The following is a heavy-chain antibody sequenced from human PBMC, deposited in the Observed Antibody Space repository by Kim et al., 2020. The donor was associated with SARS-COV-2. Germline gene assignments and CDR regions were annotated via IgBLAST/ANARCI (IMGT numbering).Heavy chain of an antibody. CDR3: ANTGGQGSFYGMDV. CDR2: VFYSGST. CDR1: GGYINSNTYF. Sequence: SETLSLTCTVSGGYINSNTYFWVWIRQPPGKGLEWIGSVFYSGSTYYNPSLKSRVTVSVDTSKSQFFLKLTSVTAADTAIYYCANTGGQGSFYGMDVWGQGTSVTVS. V-gene: IGHV4-39*01. D-gene: IGHD6-13*01. J-gene: IGHJ6*02.